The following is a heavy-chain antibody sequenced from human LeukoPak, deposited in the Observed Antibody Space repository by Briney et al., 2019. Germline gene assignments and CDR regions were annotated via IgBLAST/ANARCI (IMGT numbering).Heavy chain of an antibody. V-gene: IGHV4-34*01. Sequence: PSETLSLTCGVSGGSFSGFYWSWIRQPPGKGLEWIGEINHSGSTNYDPSLKSRVTISVDTSKNQFSLKLSSVTVADTAVYYCARGVRYFGEIPFDYWCQGTLVTVSS. CDR3: ARGVRYFGEIPFDY. J-gene: IGHJ4*02. CDR2: INHSGST. D-gene: IGHD3-10*01. CDR1: GGSFSGFY.